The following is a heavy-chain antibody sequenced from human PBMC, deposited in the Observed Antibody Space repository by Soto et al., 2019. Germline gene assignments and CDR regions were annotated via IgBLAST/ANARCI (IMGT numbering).Heavy chain of an antibody. D-gene: IGHD3-22*01. CDR1: GGSISSSNW. J-gene: IGHJ4*02. V-gene: IGHV4-4*02. CDR2: IYHSGST. CDR3: ARMRYYASSGYYYFDY. Sequence: QVQLQESGPGLVKPSGTLSLTCAVSGGSISSSNWWSWVRQPPGKGLERIGEIYHSGSTNYNPSLRSRFTISVDKSTNQFPLKLSSVTAADTAVYYCARMRYYASSGYYYFDYGGQGTLVTVSS.